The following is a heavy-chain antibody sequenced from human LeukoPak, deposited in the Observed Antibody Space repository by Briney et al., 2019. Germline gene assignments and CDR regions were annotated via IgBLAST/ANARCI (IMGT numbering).Heavy chain of an antibody. D-gene: IGHD3-22*01. J-gene: IGHJ6*02. CDR1: GGSFSGYY. CDR3: ARGPPRGIVVTTXGMDV. CDR2: XXXSGST. Sequence: SETLSLTCAVYGGSFSGYYWSWIRQPPGKGLEWIGXXXXSGSTNYNPSLKSRVTISVDTSKNQFSLKLSSVTAADTAVYYCARGPPRGIVVTTXGMDVWGQGTTVTVSS. V-gene: IGHV4-34*01.